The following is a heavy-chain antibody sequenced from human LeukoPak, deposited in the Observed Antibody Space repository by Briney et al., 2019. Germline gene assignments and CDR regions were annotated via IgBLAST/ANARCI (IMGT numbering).Heavy chain of an antibody. D-gene: IGHD1-26*01. V-gene: IGHV3-21*01. CDR3: AKDRDIVGATYSY. Sequence: GGSLRLSCAASGFTFSSYSMNWVRQAPGKGLEWVSSISSSSSYIYYADSVKGRFTISRDNAKNSLYLQMNSLRAEDTAVYYCAKDRDIVGATYSYWGQGTLVTVSS. CDR1: GFTFSSYS. CDR2: ISSSSSYI. J-gene: IGHJ4*02.